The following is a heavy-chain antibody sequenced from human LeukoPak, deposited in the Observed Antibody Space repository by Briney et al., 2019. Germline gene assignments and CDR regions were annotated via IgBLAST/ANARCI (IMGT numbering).Heavy chain of an antibody. CDR1: GDSIKSGHSY. V-gene: IGHV4-39*01. CDR2: VYYIGSP. J-gene: IGHJ6*02. D-gene: IGHD5-24*01. Sequence: SETLSLTCSVSGDSIKSGHSYWGWIRQSPWKGLEWIGSVYYIGSPYYNPSLNSGRVTISVDTSKNQFSLKLASVTAEDTAVYYCARMTITKRAMDVWGQGTTVTVSS. CDR3: ARMTITKRAMDV.